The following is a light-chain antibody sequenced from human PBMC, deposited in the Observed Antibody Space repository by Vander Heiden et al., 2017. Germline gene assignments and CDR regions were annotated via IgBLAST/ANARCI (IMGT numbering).Light chain of an antibody. Sequence: QSALTQPASVSASPGQSITISCTGTSSDVGGYNSVSWYHQYPGKAPKVIIYDVTNRPSGVSNRFSGSKSGNTASLIISGLQAEDEADYYCSSYTSSNTLVFGGGTKLTVL. J-gene: IGLJ2*01. CDR3: SSYTSSNTLV. V-gene: IGLV2-14*01. CDR1: SSDVGGYNS. CDR2: DVT.